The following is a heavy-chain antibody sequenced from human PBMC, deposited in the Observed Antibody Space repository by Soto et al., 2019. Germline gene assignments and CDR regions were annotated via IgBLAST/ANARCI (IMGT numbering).Heavy chain of an antibody. CDR2: IYYSGST. Sequence: PSETLSLTCTVSGGSISSYYWSWIRQPPGKGLEWIGYIYYSGSTNYNPSLKSRVTLSVDTSKNQFSLKLSSVTAADTAVYYCARDASHSGENWFDPWGQGTLVTVSS. D-gene: IGHD3-16*01. J-gene: IGHJ5*02. V-gene: IGHV4-59*01. CDR1: GGSISSYY. CDR3: ARDASHSGENWFDP.